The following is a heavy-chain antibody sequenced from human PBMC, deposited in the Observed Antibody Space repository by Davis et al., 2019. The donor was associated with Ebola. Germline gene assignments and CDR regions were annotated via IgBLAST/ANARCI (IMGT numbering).Heavy chain of an antibody. Sequence: AASVKVSCKASGYTFTSYGIRWVRQAPGQGLEWMGWISAYNGNTNYAQKLQGRVTMTTDTSTSTAYMELRSLRSDDTAVYYCARRVTMVRGVHYYYYGMDVWGQGTTVTVSS. CDR1: GYTFTSYG. CDR2: ISAYNGNT. CDR3: ARRVTMVRGVHYYYYGMDV. J-gene: IGHJ6*02. D-gene: IGHD3-10*01. V-gene: IGHV1-18*04.